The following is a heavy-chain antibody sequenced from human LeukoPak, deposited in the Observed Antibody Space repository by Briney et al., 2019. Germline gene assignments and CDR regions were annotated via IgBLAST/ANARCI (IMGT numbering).Heavy chain of an antibody. CDR1: GGTFSRYA. Sequence: SVKVSCKASGGTFSRYAISWVRQAPGQGLEWMGGIIPIFGTANYAQKFQGRVTITADESTSTAYMELSSLRSEDTAVYYCARGDNWNDPFDYWGQGTLVTVSS. J-gene: IGHJ4*02. CDR3: ARGDNWNDPFDY. CDR2: IIPIFGTA. V-gene: IGHV1-69*13. D-gene: IGHD1-20*01.